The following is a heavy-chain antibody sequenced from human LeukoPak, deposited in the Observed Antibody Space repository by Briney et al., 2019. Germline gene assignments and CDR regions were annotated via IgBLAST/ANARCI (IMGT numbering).Heavy chain of an antibody. CDR3: GGDGGGGLAYFDY. J-gene: IGHJ4*02. Sequence: GGSLRLSCAASGFTVSSNYMSWVRQAPGKGLEWVSVIYSGGGTYYADSVKGRFTISRDNSKNTLYLQMNSLRGEDTAGYYCGGDGGGGLAYFDYWGQGTLVTVSS. CDR2: IYSGGGT. D-gene: IGHD3-16*01. CDR1: GFTVSSNY. V-gene: IGHV3-66*01.